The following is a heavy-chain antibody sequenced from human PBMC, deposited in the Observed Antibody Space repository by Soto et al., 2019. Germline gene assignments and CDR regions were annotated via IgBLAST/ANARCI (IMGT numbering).Heavy chain of an antibody. Sequence: GGSLRLSCAASGFTFSSYAMSWVRQAPGKGLEWVSAISYDGSNKYYADSVKGRFTISRDNSKNTLYVQMNSLRAEDTAVYYCAKDLYSGTSHPDYWGQGTLVTVSS. V-gene: IGHV3-30*18. CDR3: AKDLYSGTSHPDY. D-gene: IGHD1-26*01. J-gene: IGHJ4*02. CDR1: GFTFSSYA. CDR2: ISYDGSNK.